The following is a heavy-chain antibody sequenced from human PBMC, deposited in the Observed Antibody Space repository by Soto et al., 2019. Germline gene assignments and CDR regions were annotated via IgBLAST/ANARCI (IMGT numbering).Heavy chain of an antibody. CDR2: ISWNSGSI. V-gene: IGHV3-9*01. Sequence: PGGSLRLSCAASGFTFDDCAMHWVRQAPGKGLEWVSGISWNSGSIGYADSVKGRFTISRDNAKNSLYLQMNSLRAEDTALYYCAKDMSPQRRFLEWGYMDVWGKGTTVTVSS. CDR3: AKDMSPQRRFLEWGYMDV. CDR1: GFTFDDCA. D-gene: IGHD3-3*01. J-gene: IGHJ6*03.